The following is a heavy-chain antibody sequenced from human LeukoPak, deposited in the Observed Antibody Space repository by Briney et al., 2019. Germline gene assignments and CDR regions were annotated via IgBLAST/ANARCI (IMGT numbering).Heavy chain of an antibody. CDR2: IYYSGST. CDR3: AIILRVGATTGWFDP. D-gene: IGHD1-26*01. J-gene: IGHJ5*02. CDR1: GGSISSSSYY. Sequence: PSETLSLTCTVSGGSISSSSYYWGWIRQPPGKGLEWIGSIYYSGSTYYNPSLKSRVTISVDTSKNQFSLELSSVTAADTAVYYCAIILRVGATTGWFDPWGQGTLVTVSS. V-gene: IGHV4-39*07.